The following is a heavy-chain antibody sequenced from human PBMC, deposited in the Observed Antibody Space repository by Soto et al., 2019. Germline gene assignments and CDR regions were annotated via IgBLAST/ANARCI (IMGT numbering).Heavy chain of an antibody. Sequence: QVQLVQSGAEVKKPGSSVKVSCKASGGTFSSYAISWVRQAPGQGLEWMGGIIPIFGTANYAQKFQGRVTITADESTSTAYMELSSLRSEDTAVYYCARVSREDYVWGSYRNYYYYGMDVWGQGTTVTVSS. CDR1: GGTFSSYA. CDR3: ARVSREDYVWGSYRNYYYYGMDV. D-gene: IGHD3-16*02. CDR2: IIPIFGTA. V-gene: IGHV1-69*01. J-gene: IGHJ6*02.